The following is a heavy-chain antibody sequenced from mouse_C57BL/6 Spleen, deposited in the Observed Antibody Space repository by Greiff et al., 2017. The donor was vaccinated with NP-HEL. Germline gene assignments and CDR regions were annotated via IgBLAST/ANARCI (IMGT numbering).Heavy chain of an antibody. J-gene: IGHJ2*01. D-gene: IGHD1-1*01. CDR3: TRRKGYYGSSFDY. CDR2: IDPETGGT. V-gene: IGHV1-15*01. CDR1: GYTFTDYE. Sequence: QVQLQQSGAELVRPGASVTLSCKASGYTFTDYEMHWVKQTPVHGLEWIGAIDPETGGTAYNQKFKGKAILTADKSSSTAYMELRSLTSEDSAVYYCTRRKGYYGSSFDYWGQGTTLTVSS.